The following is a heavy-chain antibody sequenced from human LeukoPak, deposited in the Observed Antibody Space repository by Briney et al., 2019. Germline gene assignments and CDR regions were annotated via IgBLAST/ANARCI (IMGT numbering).Heavy chain of an antibody. Sequence: SQTLSLTCAISGDSVSSNSAAWNWIRQSPSRGLEWLGRTYYRSKWYNDYAVSVKSRITINPDTSKNQFSLQLNSVTPEDTAVYYCARTMMGDPSSRYYYDSSGPPGAFDIWGQGTMVTVSS. D-gene: IGHD3-22*01. V-gene: IGHV6-1*01. CDR3: ARTMMGDPSSRYYYDSSGPPGAFDI. J-gene: IGHJ3*02. CDR2: TYYRSKWYN. CDR1: GDSVSSNSAA.